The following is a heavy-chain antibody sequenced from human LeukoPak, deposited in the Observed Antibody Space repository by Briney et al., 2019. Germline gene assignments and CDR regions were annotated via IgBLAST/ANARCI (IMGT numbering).Heavy chain of an antibody. V-gene: IGHV3-7*01. D-gene: IGHD3-10*01. J-gene: IGHJ4*02. CDR1: GGSFSGYY. CDR3: AREKTYYYGSGSYYEDY. CDR2: IKQDGSEK. Sequence: ETLSLTCAVYGGSFSGYYWSWVRQAPGKGLEWVANIKQDGSEKYYVDSVKGRFTISRDNAKNSLYLQMNSLRAEDTAVYYCAREKTYYYGSGSYYEDYWGQGTLVTVSS.